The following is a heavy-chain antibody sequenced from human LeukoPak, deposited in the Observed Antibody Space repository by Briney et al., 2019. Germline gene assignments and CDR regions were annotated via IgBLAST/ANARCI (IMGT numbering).Heavy chain of an antibody. CDR3: ARPPPRARGSGWFNYYYMDV. J-gene: IGHJ6*03. CDR2: IYYSGST. V-gene: IGHV4-59*01. D-gene: IGHD6-19*01. Sequence: SETLSLTCTVSGGSISSYYWSWIRQPPGKGLEWIGYIYYSGSTNYNPSLKSRVTISVDTSKNQFSLKLSSVTAADTAVHYCARPPPRARGSGWFNYYYMDVWGKGTTVTVSS. CDR1: GGSISSYY.